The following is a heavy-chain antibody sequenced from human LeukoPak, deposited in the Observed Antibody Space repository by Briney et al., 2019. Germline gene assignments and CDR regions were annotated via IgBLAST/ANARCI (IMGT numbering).Heavy chain of an antibody. CDR1: GFIVNNYY. V-gene: IGHV3-53*01. J-gene: IGHJ4*02. D-gene: IGHD5-12*01. Sequence: PGGSLRLSCSASGFIVNNYYMTWVRQAPGKGLECVSILYSGGMTYYADSVKGRFTISADNSKNTVNLQMNSLRVEDTAIYYCARMFGGNYYGYYFDNWGQGSMLTASS. CDR3: ARMFGGNYYGYYFDN. CDR2: LYSGGMT.